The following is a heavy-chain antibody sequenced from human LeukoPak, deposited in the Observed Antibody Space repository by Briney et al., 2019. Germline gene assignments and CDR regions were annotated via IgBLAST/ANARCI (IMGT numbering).Heavy chain of an antibody. V-gene: IGHV3-23*01. Sequence: GGSLRLSCAASGFTFSGYAMSWVRQAPGKGLEWVSAISGNGGSTYYADSVKGRFTISRDNSKNTLYLQMNSLRAEDTAVYYCAKDTIFGVVISRYYYYYGMDVWGQGTTVTVSS. CDR2: ISGNGGST. D-gene: IGHD3-3*01. J-gene: IGHJ6*02. CDR1: GFTFSGYA. CDR3: AKDTIFGVVISRYYYYYGMDV.